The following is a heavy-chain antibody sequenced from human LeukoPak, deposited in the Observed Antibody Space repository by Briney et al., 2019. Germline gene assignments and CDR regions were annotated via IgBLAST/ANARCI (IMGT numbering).Heavy chain of an antibody. CDR2: ISSSGSTI. CDR1: GFTFSDYY. Sequence: GGSLRLSCAASGFTFSDYYMSWIRQAPGKGLEWVSYISSSGSTIYYADSVKGRFTISRDNSKNTLYLQMNSLRAEDTAVYYCARQTTVTTSSYFDYWGQGTLVTVSS. J-gene: IGHJ4*02. CDR3: ARQTTVTTSSYFDY. V-gene: IGHV3-11*04. D-gene: IGHD4-17*01.